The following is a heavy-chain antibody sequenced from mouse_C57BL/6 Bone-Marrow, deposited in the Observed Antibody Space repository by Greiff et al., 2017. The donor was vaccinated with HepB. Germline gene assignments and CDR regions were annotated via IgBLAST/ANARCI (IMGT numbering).Heavy chain of an antibody. CDR2: ISGGGGNT. CDR1: GFTFSSYT. D-gene: IGHD2-4*01. CDR3: ARQSIYYDYDDYAMDY. Sequence: EVHLVESGGGLVKPGGSLKLSCAASGFTFSSYTMSWVRQTPEKRLEWVATISGGGGNTYYPDSVKGRFTISRDNAKNTLYLQMSSLRSEDTALYYCARQSIYYDYDDYAMDYWGQGTSVTVSS. J-gene: IGHJ4*01. V-gene: IGHV5-9*01.